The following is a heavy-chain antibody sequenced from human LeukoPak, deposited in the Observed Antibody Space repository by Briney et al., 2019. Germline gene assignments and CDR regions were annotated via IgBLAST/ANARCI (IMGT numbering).Heavy chain of an antibody. CDR2: ISYDGSNK. V-gene: IGHV3-30*18. CDR3: AKAYNWNGGAFDI. Sequence: GGSLRLSCAASGFTFSSYGMHWVRQAPGKGLEWVAVISYDGSNKYYADSVKGRFTISRDNSKNTLYLQMNSLRAEDTAVYYCAKAYNWNGGAFDIWGQGTIVTVSS. D-gene: IGHD1-20*01. CDR1: GFTFSSYG. J-gene: IGHJ3*02.